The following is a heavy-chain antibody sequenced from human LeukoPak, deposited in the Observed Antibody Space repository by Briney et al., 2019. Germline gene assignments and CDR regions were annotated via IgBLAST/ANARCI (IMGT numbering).Heavy chain of an antibody. V-gene: IGHV3-9*01. D-gene: IGHD4-23*01. Sequence: PGRSLRLSCAASGFTFDDYAMHWVRQAPGKGLEWVSGNSWNSGSIGYADSVKGRFTISRDNAKNSLYLQMNSLRAEDTALYYCAKDPGGNSDYYYGTDVWGQGTTVTVSS. CDR3: AKDPGGNSDYYYGTDV. CDR2: NSWNSGSI. CDR1: GFTFDDYA. J-gene: IGHJ6*02.